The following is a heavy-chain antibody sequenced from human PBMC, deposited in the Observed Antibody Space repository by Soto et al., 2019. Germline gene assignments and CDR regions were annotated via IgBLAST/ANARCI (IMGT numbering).Heavy chain of an antibody. CDR2: ISAYNGNT. CDR3: ARVPRVVAATPTAFDI. CDR1: GYTFTSYG. V-gene: IGHV1-18*01. J-gene: IGHJ3*02. Sequence: EASVKVSCKASGYTFTSYGISWVRQAPGQGLEWMGWISAYNGNTNYAQKLQGRVTMTTDTSTSTAYMELRSLRSDDTAVYYCARVPRVVAATPTAFDIWGQGTMVTVSS. D-gene: IGHD2-15*01.